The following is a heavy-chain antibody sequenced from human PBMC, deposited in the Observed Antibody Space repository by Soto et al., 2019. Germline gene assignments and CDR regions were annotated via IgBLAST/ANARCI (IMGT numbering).Heavy chain of an antibody. D-gene: IGHD3-10*01. CDR1: GGTFSPYT. J-gene: IGHJ4*02. CDR3: TRDWEITVSTWSFGGF. V-gene: IGHV1-69*08. CDR2: IIPFHGVT. Sequence: QVQLVQSGAEVKKPGSSVKVSCKASGGTFSPYTINWVRQAPGQGLEWMGRIIPFHGVTNYAQKFQARVTITADNSTSTAYMELSGLRFEDTAMYYCTRDWEITVSTWSFGGFCGRGSLLTVSS.